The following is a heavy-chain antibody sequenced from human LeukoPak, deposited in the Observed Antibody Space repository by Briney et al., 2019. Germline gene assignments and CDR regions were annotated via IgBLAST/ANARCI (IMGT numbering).Heavy chain of an antibody. CDR3: ARDESIVGATMNFDY. CDR1: GYTFTSYD. J-gene: IGHJ4*02. Sequence: ASVKVSCKASGYTFTSYDINWVRQAPGHGLEWMGWISAYNGNTNYAQKLQGRVTMTTDTSTSTAYMELRSLRSDDTAVYYCARDESIVGATMNFDYWGQGTLVTVSS. CDR2: ISAYNGNT. D-gene: IGHD1-26*01. V-gene: IGHV1-18*01.